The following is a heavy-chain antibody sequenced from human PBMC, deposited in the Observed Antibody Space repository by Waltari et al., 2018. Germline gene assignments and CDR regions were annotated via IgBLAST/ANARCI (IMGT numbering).Heavy chain of an antibody. CDR1: GGTFGSYP. V-gene: IGHV1-69*13. CDR2: IKPVLGTT. Sequence: QVQLVQSGSEVKKPGSSVTVSCKASGGTFGSYPVTWVRQAPGQGLEWVGGIKPVLGTTSYAQKFQDRVTLIADDSSSTVYMELSSLKSDDTAVYYCARDRHFSDGGAYYESGLWGRGTLVTVSS. CDR3: ARDRHFSDGGAYYESGL. J-gene: IGHJ2*01. D-gene: IGHD2-21*01.